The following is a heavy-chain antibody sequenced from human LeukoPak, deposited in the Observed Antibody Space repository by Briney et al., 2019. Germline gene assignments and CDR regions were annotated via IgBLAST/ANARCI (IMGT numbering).Heavy chain of an antibody. CDR2: IWSDATNK. D-gene: IGHD4-11*01. CDR1: GFIFSDYG. V-gene: IGHV3-33*06. Sequence: PGKSLRLSCAASGFIFSDYGMHWVRQAPGKGLEWVAVIWSDATNKYYADSVRGRFAISRDDSTSMVYLEMNSLRAEDTAVYFCAKDIQRGFDYTNSLDYWGQGTLVTVSS. CDR3: AKDIQRGFDYTNSLDY. J-gene: IGHJ4*02.